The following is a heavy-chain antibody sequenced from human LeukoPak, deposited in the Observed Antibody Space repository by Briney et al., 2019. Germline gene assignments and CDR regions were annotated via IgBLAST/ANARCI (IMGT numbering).Heavy chain of an antibody. CDR2: IYYSGST. CDR3: ARGNTLEWLSNLYNWFDP. D-gene: IGHD3-3*01. Sequence: SETLSLTCTVSGGSISSYYWSWIRQPPGKGLEWIGYIYYSGSTNYNPSLKSRVTISVDTSKNQFSLKLSSVTAADTAVYYCARGNTLEWLSNLYNWFDPWGQGTLVTVSS. J-gene: IGHJ5*02. CDR1: GGSISSYY. V-gene: IGHV4-59*08.